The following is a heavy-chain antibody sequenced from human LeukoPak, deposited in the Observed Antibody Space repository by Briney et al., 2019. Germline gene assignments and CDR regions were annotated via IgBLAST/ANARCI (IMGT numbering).Heavy chain of an antibody. CDR3: ARPNGGRLWAWYFDY. Sequence: GASLKTSFKASGSSLPTYWIGWGRRTPGKGLEWMGGIYPGDSDTRYSPSFQGQVTISAGKSISSTSLQWRSLKASDTAMYYCARPNGGRLWAWYFDYWGQGTPVTVSS. J-gene: IGHJ4*02. CDR1: GSSLPTYW. V-gene: IGHV5-51*01. CDR2: IYPGDSDT. D-gene: IGHD7-27*01.